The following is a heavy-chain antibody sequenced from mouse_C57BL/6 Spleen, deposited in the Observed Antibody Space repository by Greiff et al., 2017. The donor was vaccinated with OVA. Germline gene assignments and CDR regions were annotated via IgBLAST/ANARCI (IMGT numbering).Heavy chain of an antibody. D-gene: IGHD2-3*01. J-gene: IGHJ2*01. CDR3: ARSDGGSSYFDY. V-gene: IGHV1-69*01. CDR2: IDPSDSYT. Sequence: QVQLQQPGAELVMPGASVKLSCKASGYTFTSYWMHWVKQRPGQGLEWIGEIDPSDSYTNYNQKFKGKSTLTVDKSSSTAYMQLSSLTSEDSAVYYCARSDGGSSYFDYWGQGTTLTVSS. CDR1: GYTFTSYW.